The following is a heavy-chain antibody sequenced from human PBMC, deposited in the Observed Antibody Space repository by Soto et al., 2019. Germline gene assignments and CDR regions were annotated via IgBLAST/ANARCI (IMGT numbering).Heavy chain of an antibody. D-gene: IGHD2-2*01. V-gene: IGHV4-30-4*08. J-gene: IGHJ5*02. CDR3: ARNTTRMGWFDP. CDR1: GESIKSGHSY. CDR2: VYYVGST. Sequence: QVQLQESGPGQVKPSQTLSLTCTVSGESIKSGHSYWSWIRQPPGKGLEWIGNVYYVGSTSYNPSLKSRVTISVDTSKNHFSLKLNSVTVADTAVYYCARNTTRMGWFDPWGQGTLVTVSS.